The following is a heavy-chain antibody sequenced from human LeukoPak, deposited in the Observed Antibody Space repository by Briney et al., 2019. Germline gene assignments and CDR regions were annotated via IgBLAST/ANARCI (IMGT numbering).Heavy chain of an antibody. J-gene: IGHJ5*02. CDR2: IYYSGST. V-gene: IGHV4-31*03. D-gene: IGHD3-10*01. CDR1: GGSISSGGYY. CDR3: ARTDYYGSGRDDWFDP. Sequence: SQTLSLTCTVSGGSISSGGYYWSWIRQHPGKGLEWIGYIYYSGSTYYNPSLKSRVTISVDTSKNQFSLKLSSVTAADTAVYYCARTDYYGSGRDDWFDPWGQGTLVTVSS.